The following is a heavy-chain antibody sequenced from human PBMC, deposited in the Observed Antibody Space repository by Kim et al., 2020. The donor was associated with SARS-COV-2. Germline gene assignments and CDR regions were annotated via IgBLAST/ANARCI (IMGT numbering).Heavy chain of an antibody. J-gene: IGHJ6*02. CDR3: ARAPRPILIYYYGSRDGYYYYYGMDV. D-gene: IGHD3-10*01. CDR2: IIPIFGTA. CDR1: GGTFSSYA. Sequence: SVKVSCKASGGTFSSYAISWVRQAPGQGLEWMGGIIPIFGTANYAQKFQGRVTITADESTSTAYMELSSLRSEDTAVYYCARAPRPILIYYYGSRDGYYYYYGMDVWGQGTTVTVSS. V-gene: IGHV1-69*13.